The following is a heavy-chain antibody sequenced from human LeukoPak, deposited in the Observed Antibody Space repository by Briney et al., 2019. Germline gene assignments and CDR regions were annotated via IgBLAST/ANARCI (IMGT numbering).Heavy chain of an antibody. J-gene: IGHJ4*02. CDR1: GGTFSSYA. CDR3: ARAGREYYYDSSGSANLDY. D-gene: IGHD3-22*01. CDR2: IIPIFGTA. Sequence: SVKVSCKASGGTFSSYAISWVRQAPGQGLEWMGGIIPIFGTANYAQKFQGRITITADESTSTAYMELSSLRSQDTAVYYCARAGREYYYDSSGSANLDYWGQGTLVTVSS. V-gene: IGHV1-69*13.